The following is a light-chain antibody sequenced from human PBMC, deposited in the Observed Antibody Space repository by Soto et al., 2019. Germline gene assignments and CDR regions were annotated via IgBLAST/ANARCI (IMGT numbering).Light chain of an antibody. CDR1: QRISSY. CDR3: QQYKDYWT. J-gene: IGKJ1*01. CDR2: AAS. Sequence: IQLTQSPSSLSASVEDRVTITCRASQRISSYLAWYQQKPGKAPKLLIYAASTLQSGVPSRFSGSGSGTEFSLTITSLQPDDFATYYCQQYKDYWTFGQGTKVDIK. V-gene: IGKV1-9*01.